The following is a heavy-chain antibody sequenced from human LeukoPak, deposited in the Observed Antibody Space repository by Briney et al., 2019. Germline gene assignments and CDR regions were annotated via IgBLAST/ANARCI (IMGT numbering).Heavy chain of an antibody. Sequence: KPSDTLSLTCTVSGDPISGYSDYKWTWIRQPPGKGLEWIGYVYYHGNTNYNPSLRSRVIISVDTSKNQFSLRLSSVTAADTAVYYCAREYSAFDYWGQGALVTVSS. CDR3: AREYSAFDY. V-gene: IGHV4-61*08. CDR1: GDPISGYSDY. CDR2: VYYHGNT. J-gene: IGHJ4*02. D-gene: IGHD5-18*01.